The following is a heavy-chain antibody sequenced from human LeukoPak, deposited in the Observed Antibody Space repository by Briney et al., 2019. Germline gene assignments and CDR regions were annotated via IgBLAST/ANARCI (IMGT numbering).Heavy chain of an antibody. D-gene: IGHD2-15*01. CDR3: ARGPIPYCSGGSCYSYAFDI. J-gene: IGHJ3*02. Sequence: SETLSLTCAVYGGSFSGYYWSWVRQPPGKGLEWIGEINRSGSTNYNPSLTSRVTISVDTSKNQFSLKLSSVTAADTAVYYCARGPIPYCSGGSCYSYAFDILGQGTMVTVSS. CDR2: INRSGST. CDR1: GGSFSGYY. V-gene: IGHV4-34*01.